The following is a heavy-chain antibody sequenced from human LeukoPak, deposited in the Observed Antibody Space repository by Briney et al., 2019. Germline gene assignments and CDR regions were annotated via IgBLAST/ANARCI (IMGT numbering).Heavy chain of an antibody. D-gene: IGHD3-22*01. J-gene: IGHJ5*02. V-gene: IGHV4-31*03. CDR2: IYYSGST. Sequence: ASQTLSLTCTVSGGSISSGGYYWSWIRQHPGKGLEWIGYIYYSGSTYYNPPLKSRVTISVDTSKNQFSLKLSSVTAADTAVYYCARSYYDSSGYLFDPWGQGTLVTVSS. CDR1: GGSISSGGYY. CDR3: ARSYYDSSGYLFDP.